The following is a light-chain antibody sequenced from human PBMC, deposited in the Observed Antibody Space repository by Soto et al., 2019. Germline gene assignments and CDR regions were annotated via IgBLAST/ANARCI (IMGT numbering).Light chain of an antibody. Sequence: ETVLTQSPATLSLSPGDRATLSCGASQSISNNYLAWYQQKPGLAPRLLIYDASTRATGIPDRFSGSGSGTDFPLTISRLEPEDFAMYYCQQYVNLPPNTFGQGTKLEIK. V-gene: IGKV3D-20*01. CDR2: DAS. J-gene: IGKJ2*01. CDR3: QQYVNLPPNT. CDR1: QSISNNY.